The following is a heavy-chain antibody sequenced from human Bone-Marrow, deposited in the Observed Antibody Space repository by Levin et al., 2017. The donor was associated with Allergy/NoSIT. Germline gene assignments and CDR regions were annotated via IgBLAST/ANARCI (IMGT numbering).Heavy chain of an antibody. CDR1: GYTFTSFD. D-gene: IGHD5-12*01. J-gene: IGHJ4*02. V-gene: IGHV1-8*01. Sequence: GESLKISCKTSGYTFTSFDINWVRQATGQGLEWMGWMYPNSDNAGYAQKFQGRVTMTRNTSISTAYMGLSSLRSEDTAIYYCARGELGSGYLFDYWGQGTLVTVSS. CDR3: ARGELGSGYLFDY. CDR2: MYPNSDNA.